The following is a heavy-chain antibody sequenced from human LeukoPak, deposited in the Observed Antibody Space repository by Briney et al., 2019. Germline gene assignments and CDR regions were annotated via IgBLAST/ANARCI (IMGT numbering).Heavy chain of an antibody. CDR2: IYPGDSTT. CDR1: GYSFTTYW. V-gene: IGHV5-51*01. D-gene: IGHD2-15*01. Sequence: GESLKISCQGSGYSFTTYWIGWVRQMPWKSLEWLGIIYPGDSTTIYSPSFQGQVTISVDRSTTTAYLQWSSLMASDTAMYYCARHTPGVLDHWGQGTQVIVSS. CDR3: ARHTPGVLDH. J-gene: IGHJ4*02.